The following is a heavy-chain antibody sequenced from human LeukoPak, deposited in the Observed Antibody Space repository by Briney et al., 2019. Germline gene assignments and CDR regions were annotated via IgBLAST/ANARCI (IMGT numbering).Heavy chain of an antibody. CDR1: GFTFSSYA. V-gene: IGHV3-33*08. J-gene: IGHJ4*02. CDR3: ARGHSYGYGVNYFDY. CDR2: IWYDGSNK. D-gene: IGHD5-18*01. Sequence: HPGGSLRLSCAASGFTFSSYAMHWVRQAPGKGLEWVAVIWYDGSNKYYADSVKGRFTISRDNSKNTLYLQMNSLRAEDTAVYYCARGHSYGYGVNYFDYWGQGTLVTVSS.